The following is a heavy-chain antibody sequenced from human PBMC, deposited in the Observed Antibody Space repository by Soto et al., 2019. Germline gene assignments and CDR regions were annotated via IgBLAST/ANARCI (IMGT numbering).Heavy chain of an antibody. Sequence: EVQLVESGGNLVQPGGSLRLSCAASGFTFSRYDMHWVRQVAGKGLERVSGIANNGHTYYTGSVKGRFTISRETDKDALYLQMNSLGAEDTAVYYCAREAITVGGTWWFDPWGQGTLVTVSS. CDR2: IANNGHT. D-gene: IGHD6-19*01. V-gene: IGHV3-13*01. CDR3: AREAITVGGTWWFDP. J-gene: IGHJ5*02. CDR1: GFTFSRYD.